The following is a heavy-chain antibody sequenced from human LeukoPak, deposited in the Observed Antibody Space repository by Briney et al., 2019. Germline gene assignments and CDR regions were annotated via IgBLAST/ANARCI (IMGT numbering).Heavy chain of an antibody. D-gene: IGHD2-15*01. Sequence: ASVEVSCKASGYTFTGYYMHWVRQAPGQGLEWMGRINPNSGGTNYAQKFQGRVTMTRDTSISTAYMELSRLRSDDTAVYYCAVTDCSGGSCYSGLNYWGQGTLVTVSS. J-gene: IGHJ4*02. V-gene: IGHV1-2*06. CDR1: GYTFTGYY. CDR3: AVTDCSGGSCYSGLNY. CDR2: INPNSGGT.